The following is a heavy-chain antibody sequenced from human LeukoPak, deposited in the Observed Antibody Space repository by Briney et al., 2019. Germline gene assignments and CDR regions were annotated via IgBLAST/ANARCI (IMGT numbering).Heavy chain of an antibody. Sequence: SETLSLTCTVSGGSISSYYWSWIRQPAGKGLEWIGRIYTSGSTNYNPSLKSRVTMSVDTSKNQFSLKLSSVTAADTAVYYCARPPNSGYAPDAFDIWGQGTMVTVSS. CDR2: IYTSGST. CDR1: GGSISSYY. V-gene: IGHV4-4*07. D-gene: IGHD5-12*01. CDR3: ARPPNSGYAPDAFDI. J-gene: IGHJ3*02.